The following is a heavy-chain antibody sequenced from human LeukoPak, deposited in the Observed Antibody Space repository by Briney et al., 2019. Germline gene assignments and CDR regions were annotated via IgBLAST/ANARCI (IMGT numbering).Heavy chain of an antibody. CDR2: IYSGGST. CDR1: GFTVSSNY. CDR3: ATPGSYLLRGPDAFDI. J-gene: IGHJ3*02. D-gene: IGHD1-26*01. Sequence: PGGSLRLSCAASGFTVSSNYMSWVRQAPGKGLEWVSVIYSGGSTYYADSVKGRFTISRDNSKNTLYLQMNSLRAEDTAVYYCATPGSYLLRGPDAFDIWGQGTMVTVCS. V-gene: IGHV3-53*01.